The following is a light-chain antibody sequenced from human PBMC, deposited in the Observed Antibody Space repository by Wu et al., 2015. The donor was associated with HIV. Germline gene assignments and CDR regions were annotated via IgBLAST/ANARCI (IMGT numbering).Light chain of an antibody. CDR3: QQYNSYSRT. CDR2: AAS. Sequence: DIQLTQSPSFLSASVRDRVSITCRASQDINTYLAWFQQRPGKAPKLLIYAASTLQSGVPSRFSGSGSGTEFTLTISSLQPEDFATYYCQQYNSYSRTFGQGTKVEIK. CDR1: QDINTY. J-gene: IGKJ1*01. V-gene: IGKV1-9*01.